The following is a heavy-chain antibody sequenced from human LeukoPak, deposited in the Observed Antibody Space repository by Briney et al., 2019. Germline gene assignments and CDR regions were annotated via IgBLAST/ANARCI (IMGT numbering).Heavy chain of an antibody. CDR2: ISGSGGST. D-gene: IGHD3-22*01. CDR1: GFTFSSYA. J-gene: IGHJ4*02. Sequence: PGGSLRLSCAASGFTFSSYAMSWVRQAPGKGLEWVSAISGSGGSTYYADSVKGRFTISRDNSKNPLYLQMNSLRAEDTAVYYCAKDTKRYYYDSSGPYFDYWGQGTLVTVSS. V-gene: IGHV3-23*01. CDR3: AKDTKRYYYDSSGPYFDY.